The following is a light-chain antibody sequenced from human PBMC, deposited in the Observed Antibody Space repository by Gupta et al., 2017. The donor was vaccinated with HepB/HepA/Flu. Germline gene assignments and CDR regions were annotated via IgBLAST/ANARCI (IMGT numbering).Light chain of an antibody. CDR1: SDNFGSRR. CDR3: SAWDSSLSAHV. V-gene: IGLV10-54*04. J-gene: IGLJ1*01. Sequence: QAGLPQPPSVSKVLSKNATATCTGNSDNFGSRRADWLQQHPGHPPKLLSYRSNTRPSGISERFSGSRSGNTASLTITGLQPEDEADYFCSAWDSSLSAHVFGTGTKVTVL. CDR2: RSN.